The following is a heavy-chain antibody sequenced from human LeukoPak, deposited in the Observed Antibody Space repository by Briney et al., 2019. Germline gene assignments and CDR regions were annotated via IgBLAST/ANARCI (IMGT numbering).Heavy chain of an antibody. Sequence: ESGGSLRLSCAASGFSFSSYDMHWVRQAPGKGLEWVAFIRYDGSNKYYADSVKGRFTISRDNSKNTLYLQMNSLRAEDTAVYYCAKDRVARYSSSWYCPLDYWGQGTLVTVSS. CDR3: AKDRVARYSSSWYCPLDY. J-gene: IGHJ4*02. CDR2: IRYDGSNK. D-gene: IGHD6-13*01. V-gene: IGHV3-30*02. CDR1: GFSFSSYD.